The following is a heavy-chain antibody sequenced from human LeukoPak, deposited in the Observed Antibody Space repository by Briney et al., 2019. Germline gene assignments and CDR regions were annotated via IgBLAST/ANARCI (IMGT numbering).Heavy chain of an antibody. D-gene: IGHD6-13*01. CDR3: ARVGVAAAANSGYFDY. J-gene: IGHJ4*02. V-gene: IGHV3-21*04. CDR2: ISSSSSYI. Sequence: GGSLRLSCAASGFTFSSYSMNWVRQAPGRGLEWVSSISSSSSYIYYADSVKGRFTISRNNAKNSLYLQMNSLRAEDTALYYCARVGVAAAANSGYFDYWGQGALVTVSS. CDR1: GFTFSSYS.